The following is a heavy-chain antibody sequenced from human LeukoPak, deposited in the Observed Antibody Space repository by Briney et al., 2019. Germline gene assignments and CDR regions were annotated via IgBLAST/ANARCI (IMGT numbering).Heavy chain of an antibody. J-gene: IGHJ4*02. Sequence: GGSLRLSCAASGFTFSSYGMHWVRQAPGKGLEWVAVISHDGSNKYYADSVKGRFTISRDNSKNTLYLQMNSLRAEDTAVYYCAKTPIAAAGIEDYYFDYWGQGTLVTVSS. V-gene: IGHV3-30*18. CDR1: GFTFSSYG. D-gene: IGHD6-13*01. CDR2: ISHDGSNK. CDR3: AKTPIAAAGIEDYYFDY.